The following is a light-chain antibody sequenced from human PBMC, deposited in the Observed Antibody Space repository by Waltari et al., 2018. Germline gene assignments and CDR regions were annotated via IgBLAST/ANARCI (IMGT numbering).Light chain of an antibody. CDR3: QQYNSYSLLT. CDR2: KAS. Sequence: DIQMTQSPSTLSASVGDSVTITCRASQSIRNWLAWYQQKPGKAPKLQIYKASTLESGVPSRFSGSGSGTEFTLTISSLQPDDFATYYCQQYNSYSLLTFGGGTKVEIK. J-gene: IGKJ4*01. CDR1: QSIRNW. V-gene: IGKV1-5*03.